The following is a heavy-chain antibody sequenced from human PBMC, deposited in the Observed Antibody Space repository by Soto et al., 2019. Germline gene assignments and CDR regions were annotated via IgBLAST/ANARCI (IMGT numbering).Heavy chain of an antibody. D-gene: IGHD2-2*01. CDR1: GFTFSSYA. Sequence: GGSLRLSCAASGFTFSSYAMSWVRQAPGKGLEWVSAISGSGGSTYYADSVKGRFTISRDNSKNTLYLQMNSLRAEDTAVYYCAKTANFVVVPAAINWFDPWGQGTLVTVSS. CDR3: AKTANFVVVPAAINWFDP. V-gene: IGHV3-23*01. CDR2: ISGSGGST. J-gene: IGHJ5*02.